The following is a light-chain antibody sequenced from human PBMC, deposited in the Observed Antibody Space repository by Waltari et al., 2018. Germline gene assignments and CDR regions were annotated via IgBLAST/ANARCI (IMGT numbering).Light chain of an antibody. V-gene: IGKV3-20*01. CDR2: GAS. Sequence: VLTQSPGTLSLSTGERATLSCRASQSLTKRYLAWYQQKPGQAPRLLIYGASSRAAGIPDRFSGSGSGTDFTLTISRLEPDDFAVYYCQQYGSSVMYTFGQGTKLEIK. CDR3: QQYGSSVMYT. CDR1: QSLTKRY. J-gene: IGKJ2*01.